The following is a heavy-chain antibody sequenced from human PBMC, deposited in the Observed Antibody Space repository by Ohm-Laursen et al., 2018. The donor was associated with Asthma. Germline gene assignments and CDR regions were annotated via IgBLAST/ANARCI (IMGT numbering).Heavy chain of an antibody. CDR3: ARSNVVVVAATLVYYGMDV. V-gene: IGHV3-23*01. J-gene: IGHJ6*02. Sequence: GSLRLSCSASGFTFSSYAMSWVRQAPGKGLEWVSAISGSGGSTCYADSVKGRFTISRDNSKNTLHLQTNSLRAEDTAVYYCARSNVVVVAATLVYYGMDVWGQGTTVTVSS. CDR2: ISGSGGST. D-gene: IGHD2-15*01. CDR1: GFTFSSYA.